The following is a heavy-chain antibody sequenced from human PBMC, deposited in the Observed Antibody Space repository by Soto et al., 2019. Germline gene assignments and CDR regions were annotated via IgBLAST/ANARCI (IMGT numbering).Heavy chain of an antibody. CDR2: ISYDGSNK. V-gene: IGHV3-30*18. D-gene: IGHD3-16*02. J-gene: IGHJ4*02. Sequence: GGSLRLSCAASGFTFSSYGMHWVRQAPGKGLEWVAVISYDGSNKYYADSVKGRFTISRDNSKNTLYLQMNSLRAEDTAVYYCAKGPDDYVWGSYRYTHYFDYWGQGTLVTVSS. CDR1: GFTFSSYG. CDR3: AKGPDDYVWGSYRYTHYFDY.